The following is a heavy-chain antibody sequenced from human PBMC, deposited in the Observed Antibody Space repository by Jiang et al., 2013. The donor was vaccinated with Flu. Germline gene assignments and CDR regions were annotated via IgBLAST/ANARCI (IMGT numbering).Heavy chain of an antibody. CDR1: GFTVSSNY. J-gene: IGHJ2*01. Sequence: VQLLESGGGLIQPGGSLRLSCAASGFTVSSNYMSWVRQAPGKGLEWVSVIYSGGSTYYADSVKGRFTISRDNSKNTLYLQMNSLRAEDTAVYYCARDIVATIWRYFDLWGLAPWSLSPQ. CDR2: IYSGGST. CDR3: ARDIVATIWRYFDL. D-gene: IGHD5-12*01. V-gene: IGHV3-53*01.